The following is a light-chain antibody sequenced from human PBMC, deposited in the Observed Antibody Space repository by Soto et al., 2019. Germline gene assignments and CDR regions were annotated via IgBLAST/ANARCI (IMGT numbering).Light chain of an antibody. Sequence: DIQMTQSPSTLSASVGDRVTITCRASQSISTWLAWYQQKPGKAPKLLIYDASSLEGGVPSRFSGSGSGTEFTLTISGLQPDDFATYYCQQYNGYPWTFGQGTKVDIK. CDR2: DAS. J-gene: IGKJ1*01. V-gene: IGKV1-5*01. CDR3: QQYNGYPWT. CDR1: QSISTW.